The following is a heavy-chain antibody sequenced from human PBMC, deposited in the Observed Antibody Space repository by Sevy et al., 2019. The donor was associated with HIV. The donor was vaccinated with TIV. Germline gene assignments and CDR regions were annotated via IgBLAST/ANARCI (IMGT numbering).Heavy chain of an antibody. J-gene: IGHJ5*02. CDR3: ARPHLAGYCGSGSYSDWFDP. Sequence: SETLSLTCTVSGGSISSSSYYWGWIRQPPGKGLEWIGSIYYSGSTYYNPSLKSRVTISVGTSKNQFSLKLSSVTAADTAVYDCARPHLAGYCGSGSYSDWFDPWGQGTLVTVSS. CDR1: GGSISSSSYY. V-gene: IGHV4-39*01. CDR2: IYYSGST. D-gene: IGHD3-10*01.